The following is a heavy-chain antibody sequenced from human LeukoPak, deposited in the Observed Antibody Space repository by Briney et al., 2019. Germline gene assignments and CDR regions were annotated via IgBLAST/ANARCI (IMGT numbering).Heavy chain of an antibody. CDR3: ARGMSVPSATWFDP. Sequence: SETLSLTCTVSGGSISSSSYYWGWIRQPPGKGLEWIGSIYYSGSTYYNPSLKSRVTISVDTSKNQFSLKLTSVTAADTAVYYCARGMSVPSATWFDPWGQGTLVTVSS. CDR1: GGSISSSSYY. D-gene: IGHD2-2*01. CDR2: IYYSGST. J-gene: IGHJ5*02. V-gene: IGHV4-39*07.